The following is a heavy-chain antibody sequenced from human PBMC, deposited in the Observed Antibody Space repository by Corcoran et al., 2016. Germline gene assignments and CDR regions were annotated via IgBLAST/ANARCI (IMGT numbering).Heavy chain of an antibody. D-gene: IGHD3-10*01. CDR3: ARELVYGSGRGWFDP. V-gene: IGHV4-4*07. Sequence: QVQLQESGPGLVKPSETLSLTCTVSGGSISSYYWSWIRQSAGTGLEWIGRIYTSGSTNYNPSLKSRVTMSVDTSRNQFSLKLSSVAAAAAAVYYCARELVYGSGRGWFDPWGQGTLVTVSS. CDR1: GGSISSYY. J-gene: IGHJ5*02. CDR2: IYTSGST.